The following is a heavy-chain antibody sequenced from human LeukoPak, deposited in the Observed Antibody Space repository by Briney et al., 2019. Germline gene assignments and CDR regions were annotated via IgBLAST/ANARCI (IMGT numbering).Heavy chain of an antibody. D-gene: IGHD3-22*01. V-gene: IGHV3-48*01. CDR3: AKATYYYDSSGYYGYYFDY. Sequence: PGGSLRLSCAASGFTFSSYSMNWVRQAPGKGLEWVSYISSSSSTIYYADSVKGRFTISRDNSKNTLYLQMNSLRAEDTAVYYCAKATYYYDSSGYYGYYFDYWGQGTLVTVSS. CDR2: ISSSSSTI. J-gene: IGHJ4*02. CDR1: GFTFSSYS.